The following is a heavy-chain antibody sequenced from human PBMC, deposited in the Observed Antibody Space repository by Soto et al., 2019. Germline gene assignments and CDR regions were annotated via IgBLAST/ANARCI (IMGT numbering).Heavy chain of an antibody. J-gene: IGHJ4*02. Sequence: QVQLVQSGDEVKKPAASVKVSCKTSGYTFMNYGINWLRQAPGQGLEWMGWISGYNGNTNYAQMFQGRITMTTDTSTSTAYMELGSLRSYDTAVYYCARTVIGFSSTTCYTNYFDYLVQGTLVTVSS. V-gene: IGHV1-18*04. CDR2: ISGYNGNT. D-gene: IGHD2-2*02. CDR1: GYTFMNYG. CDR3: ARTVIGFSSTTCYTNYFDY.